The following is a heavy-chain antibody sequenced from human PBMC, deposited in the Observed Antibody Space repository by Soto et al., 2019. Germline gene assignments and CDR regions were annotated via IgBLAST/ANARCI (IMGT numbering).Heavy chain of an antibody. CDR2: INPSGGST. CDR3: ARWEAAAGSGFDY. CDR1: GYTFTSYG. D-gene: IGHD6-13*01. J-gene: IGHJ4*02. Sequence: ASVKVSCKASGYTFTSYGISWVRQAPGQGLEWMGIINPSGGSTSYAQKFQGWVTMTRDTSISTAYMELSRLRSDDTAVYYCARWEAAAGSGFDYWGQGTLVTVSS. V-gene: IGHV1-2*04.